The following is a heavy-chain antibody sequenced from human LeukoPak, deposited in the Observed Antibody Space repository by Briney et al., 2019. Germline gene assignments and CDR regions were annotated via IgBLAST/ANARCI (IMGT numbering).Heavy chain of an antibody. CDR3: ARDGGLLGY. D-gene: IGHD3-16*01. V-gene: IGHV3-21*01. CDR2: ITGSSSFI. Sequence: GGSLRLSCAASGFTFSTYSMNWVRQAPGKGLEWVSSITGSSSFIYYADSVKGRFTISRDNAKNSLYLQMNSLRADDTAVYYCARDGGLLGYWGQGTLVTVSS. CDR1: GFTFSTYS. J-gene: IGHJ4*02.